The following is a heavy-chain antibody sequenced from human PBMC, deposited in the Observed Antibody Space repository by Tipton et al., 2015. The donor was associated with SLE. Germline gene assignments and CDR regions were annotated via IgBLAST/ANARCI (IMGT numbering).Heavy chain of an antibody. V-gene: IGHV4-4*07. CDR3: AREGYLGGRALDI. D-gene: IGHD7-27*01. CDR2: IYTSGST. Sequence: TLSLTCTVSGGSISSYYWSWIRQPAGKGLEWIGRIYTSGSTNYNPSLKSRVTMSVDTSKSQFSLKLSSVTAADTAVYYCAREGYLGGRALDIWGQGTMVTVSS. J-gene: IGHJ3*02. CDR1: GGSISSYY.